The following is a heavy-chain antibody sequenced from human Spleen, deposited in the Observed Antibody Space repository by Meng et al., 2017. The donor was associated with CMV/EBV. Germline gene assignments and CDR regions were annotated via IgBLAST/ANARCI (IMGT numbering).Heavy chain of an antibody. CDR1: GGSFGGYY. CDR3: ARVRDYYDSSGYYRLFDS. D-gene: IGHD3-22*01. J-gene: IGHJ4*02. V-gene: IGHV4-34*01. CDR2: INHSGST. Sequence: HVQLRQWGSGRLKPSETLSLTFAVYGGSFGGYYGSWIRQPPGKGLECIGEINHSGSTYYNPSLKSRVTISVDTAKNQFSLKLSSVTAADTAVYYCARVRDYYDSSGYYRLFDSWGQGTLVTVSS.